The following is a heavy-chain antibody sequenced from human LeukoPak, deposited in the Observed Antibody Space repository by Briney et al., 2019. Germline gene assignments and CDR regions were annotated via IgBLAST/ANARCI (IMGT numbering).Heavy chain of an antibody. CDR1: GFTVSSNY. V-gene: IGHV3-53*01. CDR2: IYSGGST. J-gene: IGHJ6*02. Sequence: PGGSLRLSCAASGFTVSSNYMSWVRQAPGKGLEWVSVIYSGGSTYYADSVKGRFTISRDNSKNTLYLQMNSLRAEDTAVYYCAKARGPYAPRPYGMDVWGQGTTVTVSS. D-gene: IGHD3-10*01. CDR3: AKARGPYAPRPYGMDV.